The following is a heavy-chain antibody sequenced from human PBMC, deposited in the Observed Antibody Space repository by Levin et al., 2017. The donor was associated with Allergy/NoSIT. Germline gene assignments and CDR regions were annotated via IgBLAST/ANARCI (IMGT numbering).Heavy chain of an antibody. J-gene: IGHJ3*02. CDR2: IYPRDSDT. V-gene: IGHV5-51*01. Sequence: GESLKISCKTSGYSFTSYWIGWVRQLPGKGLEWMGIIYPRDSDTRYSPSFQGQVTISADKSSRTAYLQWSSLKDSDTAMYYGATYGDYSAFDSWGQGTMVTVSS. CDR1: GYSFTSYW. CDR3: ATYGDYSAFDS. D-gene: IGHD4-17*01.